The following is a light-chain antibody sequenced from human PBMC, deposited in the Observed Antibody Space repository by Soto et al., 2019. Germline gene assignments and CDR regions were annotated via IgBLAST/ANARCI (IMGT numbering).Light chain of an antibody. J-gene: IGKJ1*01. CDR3: QQRSNWPPT. CDR2: DSS. CDR1: QSVSSY. V-gene: IGKV3-11*01. Sequence: EIVLTQSPATLSLSPCEIGTLSCRASQSVSSYLAWYQQKPGQAPRLLIYDSSNRATGIPARFSGSGSGTDFTLTISSLEPEDFAVYYCQQRSNWPPTFGQGTKVDIK.